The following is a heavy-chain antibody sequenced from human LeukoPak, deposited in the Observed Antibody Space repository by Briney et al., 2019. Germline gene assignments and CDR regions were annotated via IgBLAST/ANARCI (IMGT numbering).Heavy chain of an antibody. CDR2: IYYSGFN. J-gene: IGHJ4*02. V-gene: IGHV4-39*07. Sequence: SETLSLTCNVSGGSISSSSYYWGWIRQPPGKGLEWIGSIYYSGFNYYNPSLKSRVTISVDTSKNQFSLKLNSVTAADTAVYYCARVPPEEYFDYWGQGTLVTVSS. CDR3: ARVPPEEYFDY. CDR1: GGSISSSSYY.